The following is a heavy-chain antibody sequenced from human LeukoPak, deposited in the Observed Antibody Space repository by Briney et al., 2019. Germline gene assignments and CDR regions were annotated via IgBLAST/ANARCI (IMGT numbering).Heavy chain of an antibody. Sequence: SETLSLTCTVYGGSFSNYYWSWIRQPPGKGLEWIGEMNHSGSSNYNPSLQSRVSISVDMSKNQFSLKLTSVTAADTAVYYCARWVGRAQTSGYYGIDVWGKGTTVTVSS. V-gene: IGHV4-34*01. CDR1: GGSFSNYY. CDR3: ARWVGRAQTSGYYGIDV. D-gene: IGHD3-10*01. J-gene: IGHJ6*04. CDR2: MNHSGSS.